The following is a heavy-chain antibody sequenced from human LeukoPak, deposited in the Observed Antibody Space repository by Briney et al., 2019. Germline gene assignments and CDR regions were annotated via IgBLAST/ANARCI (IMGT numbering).Heavy chain of an antibody. CDR2: IRNDGSNK. CDR3: AKGGGYSGPVY. V-gene: IGHV3-30*02. Sequence: GGSPRPSCAASGFSFSSFGMHWVRQAPGKGLEWVAFIRNDGSNKYYTDSVKGRFTISRDNSKNTLYLQMNSLRADDTAVYSCAKGGGYSGPVYWGQGPLVTVSS. D-gene: IGHD5-12*01. J-gene: IGHJ1*01. CDR1: GFSFSSFG.